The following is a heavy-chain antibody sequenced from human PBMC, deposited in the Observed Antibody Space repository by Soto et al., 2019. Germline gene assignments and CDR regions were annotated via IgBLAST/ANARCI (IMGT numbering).Heavy chain of an antibody. CDR1: GFPFSLTG. CDR2: IISGGGYT. J-gene: IGHJ6*02. Sequence: EVHLVESGGGLVKPGGSLRLSCEASGFPFSLTGMNWVRQTPGKGLEWVSSIISGGGYTENADSLKGRLIVSRDNAKNTLYLQMNDLRVEDTGVYYCAKDGAAGSVMGVWGQGTTVTVSS. V-gene: IGHV3-21*01. CDR3: AKDGAAGSVMGV. D-gene: IGHD6-13*01.